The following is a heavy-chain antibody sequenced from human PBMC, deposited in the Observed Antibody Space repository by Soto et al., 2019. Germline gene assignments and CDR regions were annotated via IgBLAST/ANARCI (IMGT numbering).Heavy chain of an antibody. J-gene: IGHJ6*02. CDR3: ARQRTTVTTNNYYGIDV. Sequence: SXKVSFKAAGGTXISYAISWVRQAPGQGLEWRGGIIPIFGTANYAQKFQVRFTITADESTIRADIELSSLRSEDTAVYYCARQRTTVTTNNYYGIDVWGQGTTVTVSS. CDR1: GGTXISYA. CDR2: IIPIFGTA. V-gene: IGHV1-69*13. D-gene: IGHD4-17*01.